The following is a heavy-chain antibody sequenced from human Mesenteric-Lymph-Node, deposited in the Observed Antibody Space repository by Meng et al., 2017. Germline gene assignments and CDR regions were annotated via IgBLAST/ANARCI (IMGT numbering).Heavy chain of an antibody. J-gene: IGHJ4*02. CDR2: ISAYNGNT. CDR3: ARDKYSSGRFN. D-gene: IGHD6-19*01. Sequence: QVQLGKSGGEVKKPGASVKVSCKASGYTFTNYGITWVRQAPGQGLEWMGWISAYNGNTNYAQTLQGRLTMTTDTSTSTAYMELRSLRSDDTAVYYCARDKYSSGRFNWGQGTLVTVSS. CDR1: GYTFTNYG. V-gene: IGHV1-18*01.